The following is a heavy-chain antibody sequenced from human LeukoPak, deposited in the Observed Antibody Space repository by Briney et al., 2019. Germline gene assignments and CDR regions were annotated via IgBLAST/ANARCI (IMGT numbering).Heavy chain of an antibody. CDR3: ATAPLAATGRFDY. CDR1: GYTLTELS. Sequence: ASVKVSCKVSGYTLTELSMHWVRQAPGKGLEWMEGFDPEDGETIYAQKFQGRVTMTEDTSTDTAYMELSSLRSEDTAVYYCATAPLAATGRFDYWGQGTLVTVSS. J-gene: IGHJ4*02. V-gene: IGHV1-24*01. CDR2: FDPEDGET. D-gene: IGHD1-1*01.